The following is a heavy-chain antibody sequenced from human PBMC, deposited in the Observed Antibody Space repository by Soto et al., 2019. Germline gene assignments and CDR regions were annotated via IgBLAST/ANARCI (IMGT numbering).Heavy chain of an antibody. Sequence: ESGGGLVQPGGSLRLSCATSGFTFSSYWMSWVRQVPGKGLEWVANIKQDGSEKYYVDSVKGRFTISRDNAKNSVYLQTNSLRAEDTAMYYCARDFGGGIAVAGVGFDYWGQGTLVTVSS. CDR1: GFTFSSYW. CDR3: ARDFGGGIAVAGVGFDY. V-gene: IGHV3-7*01. J-gene: IGHJ4*02. CDR2: IKQDGSEK. D-gene: IGHD6-19*01.